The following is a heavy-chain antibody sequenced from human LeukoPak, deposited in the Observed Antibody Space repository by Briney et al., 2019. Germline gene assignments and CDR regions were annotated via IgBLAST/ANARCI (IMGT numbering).Heavy chain of an antibody. CDR3: ASVYNYGMDV. V-gene: IGHV1-69*05. CDR2: IIPIFGTA. Sequence: SVKVSCKASGGTFSSYAISWVRQAPGQGLEWMGGIIPIFGTANYAQKFQGRATLTRATSTSTVYMELSSLRSEDTAVYYCASVYNYGMDVWGQGTTVIVSS. J-gene: IGHJ6*02. CDR1: GGTFSSYA.